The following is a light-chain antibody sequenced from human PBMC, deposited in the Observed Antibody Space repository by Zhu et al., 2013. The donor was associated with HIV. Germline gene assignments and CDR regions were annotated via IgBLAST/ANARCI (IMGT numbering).Light chain of an antibody. J-gene: IGKJ2*03. CDR3: QQRSSWPSNS. Sequence: EIVMTQSPATLSVSPGERATLSCRASQSVSSNLAWYQQKPGQAPRLLIYDASKRANGIPARFSGSGSETDFTLSISNLKTEDFAVYYCQQRSSWPSNSFGPGTRVEI. CDR1: QSVSSN. CDR2: DAS. V-gene: IGKV3-11*01.